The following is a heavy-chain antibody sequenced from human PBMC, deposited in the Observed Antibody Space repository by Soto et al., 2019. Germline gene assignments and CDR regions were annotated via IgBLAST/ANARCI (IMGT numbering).Heavy chain of an antibody. CDR3: ARVQTYYDFGSGYYYYYMDV. Sequence: VQLVQSGAEVKKPGASVKVSCKASGYTFTSYGIRWVRQAPGQGLEWMGWISAYNGNTTYAQKLQGRVTMNTDTSTSTAYMELRSMTSDDPAVYYCARVQTYYDFGSGYYYYYMDVWGQGTTVTVSS. D-gene: IGHD3-3*01. V-gene: IGHV1-18*01. CDR1: GYTFTSYG. CDR2: ISAYNGNT. J-gene: IGHJ6*03.